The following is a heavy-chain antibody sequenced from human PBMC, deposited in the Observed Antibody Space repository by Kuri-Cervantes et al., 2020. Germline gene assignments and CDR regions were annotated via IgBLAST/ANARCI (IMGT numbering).Heavy chain of an antibody. CDR2: ISSDGSNR. J-gene: IGHJ6*02. CDR3: ARDMVVVVAAAPAHYYFGMDV. CDR1: GFTFSSYG. D-gene: IGHD2-15*01. V-gene: IGHV3-30*19. Sequence: GESLKISCAASGFTFSSYGMHWVRQAPGKGLEWVADISSDGSNRYYADSVKGRFTISRDNSKKTVYLQMNSVRAEDTAFYYCARDMVVVVAAAPAHYYFGMDVWGQGTTVTVSS.